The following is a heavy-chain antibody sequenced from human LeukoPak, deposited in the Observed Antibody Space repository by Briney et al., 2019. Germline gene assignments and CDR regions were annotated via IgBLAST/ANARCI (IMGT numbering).Heavy chain of an antibody. D-gene: IGHD5-18*01. V-gene: IGHV7-4-1*02. CDR2: VNTNTGNT. Sequence: ASVKVSCKASGYTFTSYAMNWVRQAPGQGLEWMGWVNTNTGNTTYAQGFTGRFVFSLDTSVSTAYLQISSLKAEDTAVYYCARGDTAVVRDDYYYYFMDVWGKGTSVTVSS. J-gene: IGHJ6*03. CDR3: ARGDTAVVRDDYYYYFMDV. CDR1: GYTFTSYA.